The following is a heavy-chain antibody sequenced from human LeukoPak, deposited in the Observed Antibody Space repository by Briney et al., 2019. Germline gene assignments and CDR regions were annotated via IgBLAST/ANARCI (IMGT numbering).Heavy chain of an antibody. Sequence: PGGSLTLSCAASGFSVSLNYMNWVRHAPGKGLEWVSIRYSGSDTYYADSVKGRFTISRDRSKYMLYLHMNSLRAEDTAVYYCARVGDHFHWYLDLWGRGTLVTVSS. V-gene: IGHV3-53*01. CDR2: RYSGSDT. J-gene: IGHJ2*01. CDR1: GFSVSLNY. D-gene: IGHD3-3*02. CDR3: ARVGDHFHWYLDL.